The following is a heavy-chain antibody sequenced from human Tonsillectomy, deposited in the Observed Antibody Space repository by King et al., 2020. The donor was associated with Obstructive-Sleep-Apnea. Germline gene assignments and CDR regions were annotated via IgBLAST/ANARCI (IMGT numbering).Heavy chain of an antibody. CDR2: ISSSSTYI. Sequence: VQLVESGGGLVKPGGSLRLSCAASGFTFSSYTMNWVRQAPGKGLEWVSSISSSSTYIYYADSLKGRFTISRDNAKNSLYLQMNSLRAEDTAVYYCARDHGYDPPDYNWFDPWGQGTLVTVSS. CDR3: ARDHGYDPPDYNWFDP. V-gene: IGHV3-21*01. J-gene: IGHJ5*02. CDR1: GFTFSSYT. D-gene: IGHD5-12*01.